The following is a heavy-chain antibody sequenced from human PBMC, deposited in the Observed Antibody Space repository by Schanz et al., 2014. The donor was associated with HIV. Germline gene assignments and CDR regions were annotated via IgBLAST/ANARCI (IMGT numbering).Heavy chain of an antibody. Sequence: EVRLLESGGGLVQPGGSLRLSCEASGFTLSSYSMNWVRQAPGKGLEWISYISGSSSTIYYAGSVKGRFTISRDNAKNSLFLQMNSLKDDDTAVYYCARDSYYDRSRYSGYYYYGMDVWGQGTTVTVS. CDR3: ARDSYYDRSRYSGYYYYGMDV. J-gene: IGHJ6*02. CDR2: ISGSSSTI. CDR1: GFTLSSYS. V-gene: IGHV3-48*02. D-gene: IGHD3-9*01.